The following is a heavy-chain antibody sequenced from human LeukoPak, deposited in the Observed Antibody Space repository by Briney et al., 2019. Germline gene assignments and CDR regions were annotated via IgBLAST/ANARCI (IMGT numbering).Heavy chain of an antibody. CDR3: ARTLDGYNSGYFDY. CDR2: INHRGST. J-gene: IGHJ4*02. D-gene: IGHD5-24*01. CDR1: GGSFSGYY. Sequence: SETLSLTCAVYGGSFSGYYWSWIRQPPGKGLEWIGEINHRGSTNYNPSLKSRVTISVDTSKNQFSLKLSSVTAADTAVYYCARTLDGYNSGYFDYWGQGTLVTVSS. V-gene: IGHV4-34*01.